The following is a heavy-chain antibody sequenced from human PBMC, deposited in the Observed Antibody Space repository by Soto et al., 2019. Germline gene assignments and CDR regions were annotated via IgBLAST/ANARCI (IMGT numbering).Heavy chain of an antibody. Sequence: EVQLVESGGGLVKPGGSLRLSCAASGFTFSSYSMNWVRQAPGKGLEWVSSISSSSSYIYYADSVKGRFTISRDNAKNSLYLQMNSLRAEDTAVYYCARDGDIVVVPAATYHDAFDIWGPGTMVTVSS. CDR3: ARDGDIVVVPAATYHDAFDI. CDR1: GFTFSSYS. CDR2: ISSSSSYI. D-gene: IGHD2-2*01. V-gene: IGHV3-21*01. J-gene: IGHJ3*02.